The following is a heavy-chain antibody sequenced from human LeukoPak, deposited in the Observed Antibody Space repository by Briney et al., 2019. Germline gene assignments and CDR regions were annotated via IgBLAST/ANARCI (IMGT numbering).Heavy chain of an antibody. CDR2: IYSGGST. CDR3: AREAVTRNYFDY. J-gene: IGHJ4*02. CDR1: GFTVSSNY. D-gene: IGHD4-17*01. V-gene: IGHV3-53*01. Sequence: GGSLRLSCAASGFTVSSNYMNWGRQAPGKGLEWVSVIYSGGSTYYADSVKGRFTISRDNSKNTLYLQMNSLRAEDTAVYYCAREAVTRNYFDYWGQGTLVTVSS.